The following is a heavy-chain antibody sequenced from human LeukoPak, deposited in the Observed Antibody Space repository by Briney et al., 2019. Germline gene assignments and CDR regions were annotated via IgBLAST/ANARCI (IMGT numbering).Heavy chain of an antibody. J-gene: IGHJ4*02. V-gene: IGHV3-30*04. D-gene: IGHD4-23*01. CDR2: ISYDGSNK. CDR3: AKDTGSKLSTDFDY. CDR1: GFTFSSYA. Sequence: PGGSLRLSCAASGFTFSSYAMHWVRQAPGKGLEWVALISYDGSNKYYADSVKARFIVSRDNSKNTVYLQMNSLRAEDTAVYYCAKDTGSKLSTDFDYWGQGTLVTVSS.